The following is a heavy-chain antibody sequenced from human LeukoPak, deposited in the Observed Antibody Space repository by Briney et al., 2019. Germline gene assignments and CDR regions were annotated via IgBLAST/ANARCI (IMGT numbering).Heavy chain of an antibody. CDR3: ARFAPSGYDLYYYYYMDV. J-gene: IGHJ6*03. CDR2: ISYDGSNK. Sequence: GGSLRLSCAASGFTFSYYAMYWVRQAPGKGLEWVAVISYDGSNKYYADSVKGRFTISRDDSKNTLYLQMNGLRAEDTAVYYCARFAPSGYDLYYYYYMDVWGKGTTVTVSS. CDR1: GFTFSYYA. D-gene: IGHD5-12*01. V-gene: IGHV3-30-3*01.